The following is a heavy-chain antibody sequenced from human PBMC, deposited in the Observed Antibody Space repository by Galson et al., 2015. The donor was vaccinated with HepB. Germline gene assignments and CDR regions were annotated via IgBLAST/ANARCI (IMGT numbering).Heavy chain of an antibody. D-gene: IGHD4-23*01. CDR1: GFTVSTNY. Sequence: SLRLSCAASGFTVSTNYMNWVRQAPGKGLEWVSFFYSGGRTYYADSVKGRFTISRDTSKNTLYLQMNRLRAEDTAVYYCARAALTVVTPYRYFDLWGRGTLVTVSA. CDR3: ARAALTVVTPYRYFDL. J-gene: IGHJ2*01. V-gene: IGHV3-53*01. CDR2: FYSGGRT.